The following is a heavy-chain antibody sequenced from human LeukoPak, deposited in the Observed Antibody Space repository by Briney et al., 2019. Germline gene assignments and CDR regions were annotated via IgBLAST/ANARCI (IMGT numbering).Heavy chain of an antibody. V-gene: IGHV1-58*01. CDR3: GAPSGSYPFYYYYYMDV. J-gene: IGHJ6*03. D-gene: IGHD1-26*01. Sequence: SVKVSFKASGFTFTSSAVQWVRPARGQRLEWIGWIVVGSGNTNYAQKFQERVTITRDMSTSTAYMELSSLRSEDTAVYYCGAPSGSYPFYYYYYMDVWGKGTTVTVSS. CDR1: GFTFTSSA. CDR2: IVVGSGNT.